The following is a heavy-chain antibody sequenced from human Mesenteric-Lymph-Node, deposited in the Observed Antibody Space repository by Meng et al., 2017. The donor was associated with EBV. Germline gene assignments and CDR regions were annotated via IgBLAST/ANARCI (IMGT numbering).Heavy chain of an antibody. V-gene: IGHV3-11*01. CDR3: ARERASAADFDY. Sequence: VRWVGAGGALVKRGGSMRVSCEASVFTFSDYYMSWIRQAPGKGLEWVSYIMDTGNTISYTDSVKGRFTISRDNAKNSLYLQMNSLRAGDTAVYYCARERASAADFDYWGQGTLVTVSS. J-gene: IGHJ4*02. D-gene: IGHD2-2*01. CDR2: IMDTGNTI. CDR1: VFTFSDYY.